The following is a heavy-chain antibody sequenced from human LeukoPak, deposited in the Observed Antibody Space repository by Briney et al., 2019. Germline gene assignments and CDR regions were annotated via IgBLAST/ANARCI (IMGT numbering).Heavy chain of an antibody. J-gene: IGHJ4*02. CDR1: GFTFSYFW. CDR3: ARDFDGPRASDY. CDR2: TNTDGSYS. Sequence: PGGSLRLSCAASGFTFSYFWMHWFRQTPGKGLVWVSCTNTDGSYSSYADSVEGRFTISRDNVRNTLYLQMSSLRAGDSAVYYCARDFDGPRASDYWGQGISVTVSS. D-gene: IGHD4-17*01. V-gene: IGHV3-74*01.